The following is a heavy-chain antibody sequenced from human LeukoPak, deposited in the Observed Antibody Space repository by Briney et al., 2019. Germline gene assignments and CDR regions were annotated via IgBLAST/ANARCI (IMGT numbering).Heavy chain of an antibody. D-gene: IGHD4-17*01. Sequence: SETLSLTCTVSGRSISSYYWSWIRQPPGKGREWIGYIYYSGSTNYNPSLRSRVTISVDTSKNQFSLKLSSVTAADTAVYYCARVNGDYVPGAFDIWGQGTMVPVSS. CDR1: GRSISSYY. V-gene: IGHV4-59*01. J-gene: IGHJ3*02. CDR3: ARVNGDYVPGAFDI. CDR2: IYYSGST.